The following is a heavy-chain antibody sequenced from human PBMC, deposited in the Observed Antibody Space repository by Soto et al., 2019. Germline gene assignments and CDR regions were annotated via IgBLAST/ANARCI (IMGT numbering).Heavy chain of an antibody. CDR1: GYTFTNYG. V-gene: IGHV1-18*01. CDR3: AREPAYYYDSSGYYPTLDY. CDR2: ISAYNGNT. J-gene: IGHJ4*02. D-gene: IGHD3-22*01. Sequence: QLVQSGAEVKKPGASVKVSCKASGYTFTNYGISWVRQAPGQGLEWMGWISAYNGNTNYAQKLQGRVTMTTDTSTSTAYMELRSLRSDDTAVYYCAREPAYYYDSSGYYPTLDYWGQGTLVTVSS.